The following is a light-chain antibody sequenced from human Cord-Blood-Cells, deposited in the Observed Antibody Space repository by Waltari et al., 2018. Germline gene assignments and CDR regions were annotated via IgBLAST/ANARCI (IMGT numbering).Light chain of an antibody. CDR3: QQYNSYSWT. J-gene: IGKJ1*01. Sequence: IQMTQSPSTLSASAGDRVTITCRASQSISSWLAWYQQKPGKAPKLLIYAASSLESGVPSRFSGSGSGTEFTLTISSLQPDDFATYYCQQYNSYSWTFGQGTKVEIK. CDR2: AAS. CDR1: QSISSW. V-gene: IGKV1-5*01.